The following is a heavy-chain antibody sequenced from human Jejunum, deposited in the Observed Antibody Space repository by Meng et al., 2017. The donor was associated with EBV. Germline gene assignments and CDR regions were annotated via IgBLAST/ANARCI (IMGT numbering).Heavy chain of an antibody. J-gene: IGHJ5*02. CDR1: GFTFSSYW. Sequence: ELQLVGSGGGLVQRGGSLQLSVAASGFTFSSYWMHWFRQAPGKGLVWVSRINNDGSDTIYADSVKGRFTTSRDNAKNTLYLQMNSLRIEDTAVYFCARDKPHNWFDPWGQGTLVTVSS. CDR3: ARDKPHNWFDP. CDR2: INNDGSDT. V-gene: IGHV3-74*01.